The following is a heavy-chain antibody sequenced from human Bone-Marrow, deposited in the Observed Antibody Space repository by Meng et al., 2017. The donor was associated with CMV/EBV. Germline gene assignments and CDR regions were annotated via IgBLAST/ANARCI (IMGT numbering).Heavy chain of an antibody. CDR3: ARMPMERGSLWFDP. Sequence: GESLKISCAASGFNVSSHWMSWVRQSPGRGLEWVANIKRDGSEKNYMDSVKGRFSISRDNTKNSVYLQMNSLRDEDTAVYYCARMPMERGSLWFDPWGQAALVTVSS. CDR1: GFNVSSHW. V-gene: IGHV3-7*01. D-gene: IGHD3-10*01. J-gene: IGHJ5*02. CDR2: IKRDGSEK.